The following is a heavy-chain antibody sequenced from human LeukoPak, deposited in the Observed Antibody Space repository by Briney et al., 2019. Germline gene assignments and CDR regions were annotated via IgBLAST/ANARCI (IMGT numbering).Heavy chain of an antibody. J-gene: IGHJ3*02. V-gene: IGHV3-21*01. CDR1: GFTFSSYS. Sequence: PGGSLRLSCAASGFTFSSYSMNWVRQAPGKGLEWVSSISSSSSYIYYADSVQGRFTISSDNAKNSLYLQMNSLRAEDTAVYYCARGGAGYDFWSGYYTIPPDAFDIWGQGTMVTVSS. CDR3: ARGGAGYDFWSGYYTIPPDAFDI. D-gene: IGHD3-3*01. CDR2: ISSSSSYI.